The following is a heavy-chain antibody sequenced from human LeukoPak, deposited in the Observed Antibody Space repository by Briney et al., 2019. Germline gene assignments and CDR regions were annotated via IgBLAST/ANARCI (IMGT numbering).Heavy chain of an antibody. D-gene: IGHD6-19*01. J-gene: IGHJ4*02. Sequence: SETLSPTCTVSGGSISSSSNYWGWIRQPPGKGLEWIGSIYYNRNTYYNPSLKSRVTISVDTSKNQFSLKLSSVTAADTAVYYCAARLSQWLVSYYFHYWGQGTLVTVSS. CDR3: AARLSQWLVSYYFHY. CDR2: IYYNRNT. V-gene: IGHV4-39*01. CDR1: GGSISSSSNY.